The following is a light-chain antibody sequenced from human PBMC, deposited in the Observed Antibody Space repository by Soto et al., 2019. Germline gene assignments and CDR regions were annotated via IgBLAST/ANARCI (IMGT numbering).Light chain of an antibody. CDR3: QQYNHWPLT. CDR2: GAS. CDR1: QSVSSN. J-gene: IGKJ4*01. V-gene: IGKV3-15*01. Sequence: EIVMTQSPATLSVSPGERATFSCRASQSVSSNLAWYQEKPGQAPRLLIYGASTRATGIPARFSGSGSGTEFTLTISSLQSEDFALYYCQQYNHWPLTFGGGTKVEIK.